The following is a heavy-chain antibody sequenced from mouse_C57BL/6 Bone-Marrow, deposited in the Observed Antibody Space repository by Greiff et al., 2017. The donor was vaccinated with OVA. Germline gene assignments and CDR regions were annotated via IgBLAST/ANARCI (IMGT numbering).Heavy chain of an antibody. Sequence: EVMLVESGGGLVQPKGSLKLSCAASGFGFNTSAMNWVRQAPGKGLEWVARISSRGNNYASYYADSVKDRLTISRADSENMIYMQMNKLRSEETDMYDCVSSRMVTEGFAYWGQGTLVTVSA. V-gene: IGHV10-1*01. CDR1: GFGFNTSA. D-gene: IGHD2-2*01. CDR3: VSSRMVTEGFAY. J-gene: IGHJ3*01. CDR2: ISSRGNNYAS.